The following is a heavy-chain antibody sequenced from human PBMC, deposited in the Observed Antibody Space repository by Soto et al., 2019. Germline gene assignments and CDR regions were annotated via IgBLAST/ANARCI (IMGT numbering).Heavy chain of an antibody. J-gene: IGHJ4*02. V-gene: IGHV3-13*01. Sequence: GGSLRLSCAASGFTFSSYDMHWVRQATGKGLEWVSAIGIAGDTYYPGSVKGRFTISRENAKNSLYLQMNSLRAEDTAVYYCAREALWNKGYFDYWGQGTLVTVSS. D-gene: IGHD2-21*01. CDR2: IGIAGDT. CDR1: GFTFSSYD. CDR3: AREALWNKGYFDY.